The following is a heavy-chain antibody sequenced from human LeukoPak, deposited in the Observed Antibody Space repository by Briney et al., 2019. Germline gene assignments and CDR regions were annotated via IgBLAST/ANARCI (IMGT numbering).Heavy chain of an antibody. CDR2: IDPTDSYT. V-gene: IGHV5-10-1*01. D-gene: IGHD6-19*01. J-gene: IGHJ4*02. CDR3: ARLGAAVAIDY. CDR1: GYTFTRYW. Sequence: GESLKISCKGFGYTFTRYWISWVRQMPGKGLEWMGKIDPTDSYTNYSPSFQGHVTISADKSTGTAYLQWSSLKASDTAMYYCARLGAAVAIDYWGQGTLVTVSS.